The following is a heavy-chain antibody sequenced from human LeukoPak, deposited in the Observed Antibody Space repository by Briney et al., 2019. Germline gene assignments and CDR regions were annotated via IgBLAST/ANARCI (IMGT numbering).Heavy chain of an antibody. D-gene: IGHD5-12*01. CDR2: IYYSGST. J-gene: IGHJ5*02. V-gene: IGHV4-61*01. CDR3: AREIVATTPHLINWFDP. CDR1: GGSVSSGSYY. Sequence: SETLSPTCTVSGGSVSSGSYYWSWIRQPPGKGLEWIGYIYYSGSTNYNPSLKSRVTISVDTSKNQFSLKLSSVTAADTAVYYCAREIVATTPHLINWFDPWGQGTLVTVSS.